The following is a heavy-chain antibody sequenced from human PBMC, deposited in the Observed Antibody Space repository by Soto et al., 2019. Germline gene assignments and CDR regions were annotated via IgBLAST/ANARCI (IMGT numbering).Heavy chain of an antibody. CDR1: GGSISSTSYY. Sequence: QLQLQESGPGLVKPSETLSLTCTVSGGSISSTSYYWGWIRQPPGKGLEWIGSIYYGGSTYYNPSLESRGPVAVDTSKSEFALILSSVTAAETAGYCCAEKDGRGYKPFGYWGQGTLVIVSS. J-gene: IGHJ4*02. CDR2: IYYGGST. D-gene: IGHD5-12*01. CDR3: AEKDGRGYKPFGY. V-gene: IGHV4-39*01.